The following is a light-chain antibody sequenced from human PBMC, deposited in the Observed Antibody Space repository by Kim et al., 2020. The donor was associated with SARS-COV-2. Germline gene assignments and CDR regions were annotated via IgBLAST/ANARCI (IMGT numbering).Light chain of an antibody. CDR3: QKYSSAPPVT. J-gene: IGKJ5*01. Sequence: DIQMTQSPSSLSASVGDRVIITCRASQGISNYLAWYQQKPGKVPKLLIYAASTLQPGVPSRFSGSGSGTDFTLTISSLQPEDVATYYCQKYSSAPPVTFGQGTRLEIK. V-gene: IGKV1-27*01. CDR2: AAS. CDR1: QGISNY.